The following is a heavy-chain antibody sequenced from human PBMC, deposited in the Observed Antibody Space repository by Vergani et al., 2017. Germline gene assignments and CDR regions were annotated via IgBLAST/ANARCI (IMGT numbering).Heavy chain of an antibody. Sequence: QVRLEESGPGLVKPSQTLSLTCTVSGGSISSGDYYWSWIRQPPGKGLEWIGYIYYSGSTYYNPSLKSRVTISVDTSKNQFSLKLSSVTAADTAVYYCARESIQLWSSFDYWGQGTLVTVSS. V-gene: IGHV4-30-4*08. J-gene: IGHJ4*02. CDR1: GGSISSGDYY. CDR3: ARESIQLWSSFDY. CDR2: IYYSGST. D-gene: IGHD5-18*01.